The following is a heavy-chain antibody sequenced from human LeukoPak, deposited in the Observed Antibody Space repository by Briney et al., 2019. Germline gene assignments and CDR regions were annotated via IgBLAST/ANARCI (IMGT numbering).Heavy chain of an antibody. CDR1: GGAISSGSCY. D-gene: IGHD5-12*01. Sequence: SQTLSLTCTVSGGAISSGSCYWSWIRQPPGKGLEWIGYIYYSGSTNYNPSLKSRVTISVDTSKNQFSLKLSSVTAADTAVYYCARVNSGYARGGYYYYMDVWGKGTTVTVSS. J-gene: IGHJ6*03. CDR3: ARVNSGYARGGYYYYMDV. V-gene: IGHV4-61*01. CDR2: IYYSGST.